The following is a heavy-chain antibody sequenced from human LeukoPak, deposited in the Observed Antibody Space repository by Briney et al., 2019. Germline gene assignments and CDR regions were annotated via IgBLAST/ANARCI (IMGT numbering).Heavy chain of an antibody. CDR2: IYTSGST. D-gene: IGHD5-24*01. J-gene: IGHJ6*03. V-gene: IGHV4-4*07. CDR3: ARSPRGATSRYYYYYYMGV. Sequence: SETLSLTCTVSGGSISSYYWSWIRQPAGKGLEWIGRIYTSGSTNYNPSLKSRVTMSVDTSKNQFSLKLSSVTAADTAVYYCARSPRGATSRYYYYYYMGVWDKGTTVTVSS. CDR1: GGSISSYY.